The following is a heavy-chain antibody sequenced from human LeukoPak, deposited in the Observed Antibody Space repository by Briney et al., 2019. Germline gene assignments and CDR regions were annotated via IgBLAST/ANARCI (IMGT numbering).Heavy chain of an antibody. D-gene: IGHD6-13*01. V-gene: IGHV1-18*01. Sequence: ASVKVSCKASGYTFTSYGISWVRQAPGQGLEWMGWIGAYNGNTNYAQKLQGRVTMTTDTSTSTAYMELRSLRSDDTAVYYCASTLLGQQLVHWGQGTLVTVSS. CDR1: GYTFTSYG. CDR3: ASTLLGQQLVH. J-gene: IGHJ4*02. CDR2: IGAYNGNT.